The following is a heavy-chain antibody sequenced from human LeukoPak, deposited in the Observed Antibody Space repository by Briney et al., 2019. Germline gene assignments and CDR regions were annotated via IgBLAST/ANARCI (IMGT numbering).Heavy chain of an antibody. V-gene: IGHV3-30*03. CDR1: GFTFSSYG. J-gene: IGHJ4*02. Sequence: GGSLRLSCAASGFTFSSYGMHWVRQAPGKGLEWVAVISYDGSNKYYADSVKGRFTISRDNSKNTLYLQMNSLRAEDTAVYYCARDFWNRRFDYWGQGTLVTVSS. CDR2: ISYDGSNK. CDR3: ARDFWNRRFDY. D-gene: IGHD3-3*01.